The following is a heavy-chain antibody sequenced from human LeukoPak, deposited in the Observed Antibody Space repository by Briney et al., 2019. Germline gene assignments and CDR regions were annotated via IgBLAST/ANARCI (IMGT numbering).Heavy chain of an antibody. V-gene: IGHV4-4*02. D-gene: IGHD6-13*01. CDR3: ARKGSSWYNWFDP. Sequence: SETLSLTCAVSGGSISSDNWWSWVRQPPGRGLEWIGEIYHSGNTNYNPSLKSRVTISEDKSKNQFSLKLSSVTAADTAMYYCARKGSSWYNWFDPWGQGTLVTVSS. CDR1: GGSISSDNW. J-gene: IGHJ5*02. CDR2: IYHSGNT.